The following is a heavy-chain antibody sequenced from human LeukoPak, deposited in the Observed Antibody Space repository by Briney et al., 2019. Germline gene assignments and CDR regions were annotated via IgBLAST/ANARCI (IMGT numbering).Heavy chain of an antibody. Sequence: ASVKVSCKASGYTFTTYDINWVRQATGQGLEWMGWMSPNSGNTGYAQKFQGRVTITRNTSISTAYMELSSLRSEDTAVYYCARILPGGTSPPDYWGQGTLATVSS. CDR2: MSPNSGNT. V-gene: IGHV1-8*03. J-gene: IGHJ4*02. CDR3: ARILPGGTSPPDY. CDR1: GYTFTTYD. D-gene: IGHD2-8*01.